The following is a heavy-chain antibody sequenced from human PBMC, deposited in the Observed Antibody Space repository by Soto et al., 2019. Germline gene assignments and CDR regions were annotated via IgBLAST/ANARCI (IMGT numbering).Heavy chain of an antibody. Sequence: QVQLVQSGAEVRKPGASVKVSCKASGYTFTTYDINWMRQATGQGLEWVGWMNPNSGTTGYAQKFQGRVAITRDTSMNTAYMERSSLTYEDTAVYYCARNKWETGDFDYWGQGTLVTVSS. J-gene: IGHJ4*02. V-gene: IGHV1-8*01. D-gene: IGHD1-26*01. CDR3: ARNKWETGDFDY. CDR2: MNPNSGTT. CDR1: GYTFTTYD.